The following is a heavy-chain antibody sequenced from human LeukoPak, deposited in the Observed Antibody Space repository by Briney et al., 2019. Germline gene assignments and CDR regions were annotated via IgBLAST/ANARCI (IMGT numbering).Heavy chain of an antibody. CDR2: IIPIFGTA. J-gene: IGHJ4*02. V-gene: IGHV1-69*13. D-gene: IGHD6-19*01. CDR1: GGTFSSYA. CDR3: ASGTPEQWLRGLQYYFDY. Sequence: SVKVSCKASGGTFSSYAISWVRQAPGQGLEWMGGIIPIFGTANYAQKFQGRVTITADESTSTAYMELSSLRSEDTAVYYCASGTPEQWLRGLQYYFDYWGKGTLVTVSS.